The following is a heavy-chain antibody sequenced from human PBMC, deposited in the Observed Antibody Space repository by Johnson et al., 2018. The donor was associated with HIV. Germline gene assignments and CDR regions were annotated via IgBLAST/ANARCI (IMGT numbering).Heavy chain of an antibody. D-gene: IGHD1-7*01. Sequence: EVQLVESGGGVVQPGRSLRLSCAASGFTFSSYAMHWVRQAPGKGLEWVSYISSRATTIYYADPVKGRFTISRDNSKNTLYLQMNSLRAEDTAVYYCARAGQLPEDAFDIWGQGTMVTVSS. CDR3: ARAGQLPEDAFDI. CDR2: ISSRATTI. CDR1: GFTFSSYA. V-gene: IGHV3-48*01. J-gene: IGHJ3*02.